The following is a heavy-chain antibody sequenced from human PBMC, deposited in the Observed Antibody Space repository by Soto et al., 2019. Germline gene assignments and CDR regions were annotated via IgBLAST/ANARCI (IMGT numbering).Heavy chain of an antibody. D-gene: IGHD2-8*01. Sequence: EVQLVESGGDLLHPGGSRRPSWPASGFTLDNYAMHGVRQVPGKAPEGVSGISWNGGTTGYADSVKGRFTISRDSARNSLYLQMNSLRPEDTALYYCAKDVRDLWWGGGYFENWGQGTPVTVSS. CDR3: AKDVRDLWWGGGYFEN. J-gene: IGHJ4*02. CDR1: GFTLDNYA. CDR2: ISWNGGTT. V-gene: IGHV3-9*01.